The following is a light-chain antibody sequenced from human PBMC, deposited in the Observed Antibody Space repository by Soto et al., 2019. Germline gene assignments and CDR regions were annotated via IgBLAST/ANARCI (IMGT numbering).Light chain of an antibody. CDR3: QQYNNWPPIT. J-gene: IGKJ5*01. V-gene: IGKV3-15*01. CDR1: QSVSNN. CDR2: YAS. Sequence: EIMMTQSPATLSVSPGERATLSCRASQSVSNNLAWYQQKPGQAPRLLIYYASTRATGIPARFSGSGSGTEFTLAISGLLSEDFALYECQQYNNWPPITFGQGTRLEIK.